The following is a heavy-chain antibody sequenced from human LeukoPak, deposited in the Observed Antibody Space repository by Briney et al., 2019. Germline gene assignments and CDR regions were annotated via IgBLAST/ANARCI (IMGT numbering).Heavy chain of an antibody. D-gene: IGHD3-10*01. CDR3: ARGVKGTKFDY. CDR1: GGSISSYY. CDR2: IYYSGST. J-gene: IGHJ4*02. V-gene: IGHV4-59*01. Sequence: PSETLSLTCTVSGGSISSYYWNWIRQPPGKGLEWIGYIYYSGSTNYNPSLKSRVTISVDTSKNQFSLKLSSVTAADTAVYYCARGVKGTKFDYWGQGTLVTVSS.